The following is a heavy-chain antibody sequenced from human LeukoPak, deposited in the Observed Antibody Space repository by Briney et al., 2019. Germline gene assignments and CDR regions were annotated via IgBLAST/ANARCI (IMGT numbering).Heavy chain of an antibody. D-gene: IGHD6-13*01. CDR2: MNPNSGGT. Sequence: ASVKVSCKASGYTFTGYYMHWVRQAPGQGPEWMGWMNPNSGGTDYAQKFQGRVTMTRDTSISTAYMELSRLRSDETAVYYCARTRSSWQPKSAFDIWGQGTMVTVSS. V-gene: IGHV1-2*02. CDR1: GYTFTGYY. CDR3: ARTRSSWQPKSAFDI. J-gene: IGHJ3*02.